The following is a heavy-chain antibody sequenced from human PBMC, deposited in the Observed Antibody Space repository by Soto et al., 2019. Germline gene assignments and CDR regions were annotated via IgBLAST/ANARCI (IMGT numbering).Heavy chain of an antibody. CDR2: ISGSGDST. CDR1: GFTLRSYA. V-gene: IGHV3-23*01. CDR3: AKEGGGTVMVFFDY. D-gene: IGHD5-18*01. J-gene: IGHJ4*02. Sequence: EVQLLESGGGLVQPGGSLRLSCAASGFTLRSYAMSWVRQAPGKGLEWVSAISGSGDSTYYADSVKGRFTISRDNSKNMLYLQMNSLRAEDTAVYYCAKEGGGTVMVFFDYWGQGTLVTVSS.